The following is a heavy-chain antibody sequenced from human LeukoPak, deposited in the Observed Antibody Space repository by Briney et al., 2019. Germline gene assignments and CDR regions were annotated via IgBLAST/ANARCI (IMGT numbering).Heavy chain of an antibody. J-gene: IGHJ4*02. D-gene: IGHD5-18*01. V-gene: IGHV3-23*01. Sequence: GGSLRLSCAASGFAFSSYAMSWVRQAPGKGLEWVSAISGSGGSTYYGDSVKGRFTISRDNSKNTLYLQMNSLRAEDTAVYYCAKGSGYSYGYFDYWGQGALVTVSS. CDR1: GFAFSSYA. CDR2: ISGSGGST. CDR3: AKGSGYSYGYFDY.